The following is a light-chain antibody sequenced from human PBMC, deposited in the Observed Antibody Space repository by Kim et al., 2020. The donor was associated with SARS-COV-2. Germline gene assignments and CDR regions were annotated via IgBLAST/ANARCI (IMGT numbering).Light chain of an antibody. CDR2: KDS. CDR1: ALPKQY. Sequence: VSPGQTARITCSGDALPKQYAYWYQQKPGQAPVLVIYKDSERPSAIPERFSGSSSGTTVTLTISGVQAEDEADYYCQSADSSGTWVFGGGTQLTVL. J-gene: IGLJ3*02. V-gene: IGLV3-25*03. CDR3: QSADSSGTWV.